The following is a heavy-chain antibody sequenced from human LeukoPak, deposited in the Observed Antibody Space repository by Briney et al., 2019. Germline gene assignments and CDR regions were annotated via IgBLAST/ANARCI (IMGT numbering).Heavy chain of an antibody. D-gene: IGHD3-9*01. J-gene: IGHJ5*02. V-gene: IGHV1-18*04. CDR2: ISTYNGDT. CDR3: AREWWGYDVLTGDNWFDP. Sequence: ASVKXSXXASGYTFTGYYMHWVRQAPGQGLEWMGWISTYNGDTNYAQKFQGRVTMTTDTSTNTAYIELRSLTSDDTAAYYCAREWWGYDVLTGDNWFDPWGQGTLVIVSS. CDR1: GYTFTGYY.